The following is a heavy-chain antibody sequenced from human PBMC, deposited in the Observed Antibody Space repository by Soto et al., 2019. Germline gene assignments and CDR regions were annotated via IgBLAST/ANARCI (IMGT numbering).Heavy chain of an antibody. D-gene: IGHD3-16*02. J-gene: IGHJ4*02. V-gene: IGHV3-23*01. CDR1: GFTFSSYA. CDR3: AKDLAFTPYDYIWGSYLD. Sequence: EVQLLESGGDLVQPGGSLRLSCAASGFTFSSYAMSWVRQAPGKGLEWVSAISGSGGGTYYADSVKGRFTISRDNSKNTLYLQMNSLRADDTAVYYCAKDLAFTPYDYIWGSYLDWGQGTLVTVSS. CDR2: ISGSGGGT.